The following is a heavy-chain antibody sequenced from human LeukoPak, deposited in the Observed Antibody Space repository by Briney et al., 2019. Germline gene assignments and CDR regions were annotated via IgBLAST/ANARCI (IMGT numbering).Heavy chain of an antibody. J-gene: IGHJ6*02. CDR3: AIDGSGSCYNGMDV. CDR2: FDPEDGET. CDR1: GYTLTELS. V-gene: IGHV1-24*01. D-gene: IGHD3-10*01. Sequence: ASVKVSCKVSGYTLTELSMHWVRQAPGKGLEWMGGFDPEDGETIYAQKFQGRVTMTEDTSTDTAYMELSSLRSEDTAVYYCAIDGSGSCYNGMDVWGQGTTVTVSS.